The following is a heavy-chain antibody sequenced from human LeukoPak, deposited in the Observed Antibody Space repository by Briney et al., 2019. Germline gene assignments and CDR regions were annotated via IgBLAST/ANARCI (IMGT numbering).Heavy chain of an antibody. V-gene: IGHV1-2*02. CDR2: INPNSGGT. Sequence: ASVKVSCKASGYTFTSYGISWVRQAPGQGLEWMGWINPNSGGTNYAQKFQGRVTMTRDTSISTAYMELSRLRSDDTAVYYCAREGYSYGYPPNDYWGQGTLVTVSS. CDR1: GYTFTSYG. CDR3: AREGYSYGYPPNDY. D-gene: IGHD5-18*01. J-gene: IGHJ4*02.